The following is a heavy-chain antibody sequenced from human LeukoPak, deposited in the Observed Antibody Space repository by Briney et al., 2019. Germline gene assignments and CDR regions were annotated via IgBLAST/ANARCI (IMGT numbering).Heavy chain of an antibody. CDR2: INWNSVTI. V-gene: IGHV3-9*01. CDR1: GFNFDDYG. D-gene: IGHD3-10*01. J-gene: IGHJ4*02. CDR3: AKDAPVYGSGSFYNLGYYFDY. Sequence: PGGSLRLSCVASGFNFDDYGMHWVRQAPGKGLEWVAGINWNSVTIGYADSVKGRFTLSRDNSKNTLYLQMNSLRAEDAAVYYCAKDAPVYGSGSFYNLGYYFDYWGQGTLVTVSS.